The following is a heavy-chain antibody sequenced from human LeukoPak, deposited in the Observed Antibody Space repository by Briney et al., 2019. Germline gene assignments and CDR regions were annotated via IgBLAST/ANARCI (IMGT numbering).Heavy chain of an antibody. CDR1: GFTFSSYA. Sequence: GGSLRLSCAASGFTFSSYAMHWVRQAPGKGLEWVAVISYDGSNKYYADSVKGRFTISRDNSKNTLYLQMNCLRAEDTAVYYCERDRRRSGYFSYFDYWGQGTLVTVSS. CDR2: ISYDGSNK. V-gene: IGHV3-30-3*01. CDR3: ERDRRRSGYFSYFDY. D-gene: IGHD3-22*01. J-gene: IGHJ4*02.